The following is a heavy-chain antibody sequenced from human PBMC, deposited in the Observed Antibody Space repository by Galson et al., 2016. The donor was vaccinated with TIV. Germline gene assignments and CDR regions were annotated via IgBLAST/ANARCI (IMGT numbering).Heavy chain of an antibody. CDR3: TKGRGYSYGSPQDYYYGMDV. D-gene: IGHD5-18*01. CDR1: GFTFGDFA. CDR2: ISSNSVTL. V-gene: IGHV3-9*01. J-gene: IGHJ6*02. Sequence: SLRLSCAASGFTFGDFAVHWVRQPPGKGLEWVSGISSNSVTLGYADSVKGRFTISRDNAKNSVYLQMSSLRAEDPALYYCTKGRGYSYGSPQDYYYGMDVWGRGTPVTVSS.